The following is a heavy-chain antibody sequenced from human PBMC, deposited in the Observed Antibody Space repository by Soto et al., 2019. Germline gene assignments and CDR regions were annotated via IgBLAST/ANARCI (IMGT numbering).Heavy chain of an antibody. D-gene: IGHD2-21*01. Sequence: QVQLQESGPGLVKPSGTLSLTCAVSGGSISSVNWWSWLRQPPGKGLEWIGEIYHSGSTNYNPSRKSRVPRSVDKSKNQFALKLSSVTAADTAVYYCARDGPRHIVGHWGQGTLVTVSS. CDR2: IYHSGST. J-gene: IGHJ1*01. CDR1: GGSISSVNW. CDR3: ARDGPRHIVGH. V-gene: IGHV4-4*02.